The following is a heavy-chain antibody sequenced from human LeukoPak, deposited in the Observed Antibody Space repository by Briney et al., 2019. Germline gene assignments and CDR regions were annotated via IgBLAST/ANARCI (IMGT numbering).Heavy chain of an antibody. CDR3: ARTTEGGYTYGYFYYYYMDV. J-gene: IGHJ6*03. CDR1: GGSISCYY. D-gene: IGHD5-18*01. V-gene: IGHV4-59*01. Sequence: YPSETLFLTCTVSGGSISCYYWRSIRQPPGKGQERVGYFFCSGSTNYNPYLKSRVTISVDTSKNQFSLKLTSVTAADTAVYYCARTTEGGYTYGYFYYYYMDVWGKGTTVTISS. CDR2: FFCSGST.